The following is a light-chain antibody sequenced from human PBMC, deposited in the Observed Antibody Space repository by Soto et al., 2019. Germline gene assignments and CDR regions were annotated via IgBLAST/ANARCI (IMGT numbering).Light chain of an antibody. CDR1: QSVSSN. CDR2: GAS. Sequence: EVLMKKSPSALSVSPGARATLSCRASQSVSSNFAWFQQKPGQAPRLLIYGASTRATGIPARFSGSGSGTEFTLTISSLQSEDFATYYCQQAASFPIPFGQGTRLEI. V-gene: IGKV3-15*01. J-gene: IGKJ5*01. CDR3: QQAASFPIP.